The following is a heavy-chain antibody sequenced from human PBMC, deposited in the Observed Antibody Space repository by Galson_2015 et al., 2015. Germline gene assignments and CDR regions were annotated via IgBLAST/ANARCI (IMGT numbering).Heavy chain of an antibody. CDR1: GFTFSTYE. J-gene: IGHJ4*02. V-gene: IGHV3-48*03. CDR3: ARSYCGNDCYSFDY. CDR2: ISSSGGTI. D-gene: IGHD2-21*02. Sequence: SLRLSCAASGFTFSTYEMNWVRQAPGKGLEWVSYISSSGGTIYYADSVKGRFTISRDSAKNSVYLQMNSLRAEDTAVYYCARSYCGNDCYSFDYWGQGTLVTVSS.